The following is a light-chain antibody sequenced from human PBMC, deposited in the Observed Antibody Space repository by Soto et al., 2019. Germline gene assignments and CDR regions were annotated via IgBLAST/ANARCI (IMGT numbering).Light chain of an antibody. Sequence: EIVLTQPPATLSLSPGERATLSCRASQSVSSCLAWYQQKPGQAPRLLIYDASNRATGIPARFSGSGSGTDFTLTISSLEPEDFAVYYCQQRSNWPRTWTFGQGTKV. V-gene: IGKV3-11*01. CDR3: QQRSNWPRTWT. CDR2: DAS. CDR1: QSVSSC. J-gene: IGKJ1*01.